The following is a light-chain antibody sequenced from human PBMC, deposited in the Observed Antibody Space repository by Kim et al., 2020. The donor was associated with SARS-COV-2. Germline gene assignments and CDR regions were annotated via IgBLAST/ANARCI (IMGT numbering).Light chain of an antibody. CDR3: QQYNSYSS. Sequence: DIQMTQSPYTLSASVGDRVTITCRASQSISSWLAWYQQKPGKAPKLLIYKASSLESGVPSRFSGSVSGTEFTLTISSLQPDDFATYYCQQYNSYSSFGQGTKLEIK. J-gene: IGKJ2*03. V-gene: IGKV1-5*03. CDR1: QSISSW. CDR2: KAS.